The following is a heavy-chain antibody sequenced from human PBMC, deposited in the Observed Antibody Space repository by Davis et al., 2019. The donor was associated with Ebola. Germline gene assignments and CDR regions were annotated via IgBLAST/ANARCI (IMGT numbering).Heavy chain of an antibody. D-gene: IGHD3-16*01. CDR2: INHSGST. V-gene: IGHV4-34*01. J-gene: IGHJ4*02. Sequence: MPSETLSLTCAVYGESFSGYYWSWIRQPPGKGLEWIGEINHSGSTNYNPSLKSRVTISVDTSKNQFSLKLSSVTPEDTAVYYCARDRLSYDYIWGSYNHYFDYWGQGTLVTVSS. CDR3: ARDRLSYDYIWGSYNHYFDY. CDR1: GESFSGYY.